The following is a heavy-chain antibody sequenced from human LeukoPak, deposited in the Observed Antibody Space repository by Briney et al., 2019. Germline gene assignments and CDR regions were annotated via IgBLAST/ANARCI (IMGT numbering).Heavy chain of an antibody. V-gene: IGHV1-8*03. J-gene: IGHJ6*04. Sequence: ASVKVSCKASGYTFTSYGISWVRQAPGQGLEWMGWMNPNSGNTGYAQKFQGRVTITRNTSISTAYMELSSLRSEDTAVYYCARNTYYYGSGSTGLDVWGKGTTVTVSS. D-gene: IGHD3-10*01. CDR2: MNPNSGNT. CDR3: ARNTYYYGSGSTGLDV. CDR1: GYTFTSYG.